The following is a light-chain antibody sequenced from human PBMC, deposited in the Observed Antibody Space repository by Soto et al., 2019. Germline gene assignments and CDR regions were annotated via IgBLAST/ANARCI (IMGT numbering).Light chain of an antibody. V-gene: IGKV4-1*01. J-gene: IGKJ1*01. Sequence: DIVVTQSPDSLAVSLGERATINCKSSQSVLYSSNNKNYLAWYQQKPGQPPKLLIYWASTRESGVPDRFSGSGSGPDFTLTISSLQAEDVAVYYCQQYCRPWTFGQGTKVEIK. CDR3: QQYCRPWT. CDR1: QSVLYSSNNKNY. CDR2: WAS.